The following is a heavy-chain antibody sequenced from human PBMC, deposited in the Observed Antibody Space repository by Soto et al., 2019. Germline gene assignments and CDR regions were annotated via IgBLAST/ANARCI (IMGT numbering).Heavy chain of an antibody. Sequence: PRLSCAASGFTFDEYAIHWVRQVPGKGLEWFSGINWNSGSIGYGDSVKGRFAISRDNAKNSLHLQMNSLSAEDTAFYYCVKDESINWYSGHFRHWGQGTLVTVYS. CDR1: GFTFDEYA. D-gene: IGHD6-13*01. J-gene: IGHJ1*01. CDR3: VKDESINWYSGHFRH. V-gene: IGHV3-9*01. CDR2: INWNSGSI.